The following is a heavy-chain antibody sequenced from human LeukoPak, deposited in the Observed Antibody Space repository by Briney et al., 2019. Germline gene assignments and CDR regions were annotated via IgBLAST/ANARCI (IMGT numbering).Heavy chain of an antibody. D-gene: IGHD4-17*01. J-gene: IGHJ4*02. CDR2: IRSKAYGGTT. Sequence: GRSLRLSCIASGFTFGDYGMSWVRQAPGKGLGWVGFIRSKAYGGTTEYAASVKGRFTISRDDSKNIAYLQMNSLKTEDTAVYYCNRQRYGDYWGQGTLVTVSS. CDR1: GFTFGDYG. CDR3: NRQRYGDY. V-gene: IGHV3-49*04.